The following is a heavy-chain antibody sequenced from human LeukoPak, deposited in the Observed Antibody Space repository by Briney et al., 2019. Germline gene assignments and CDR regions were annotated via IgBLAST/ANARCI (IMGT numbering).Heavy chain of an antibody. Sequence: GASVKVSRKASGYTFTGYYIHWVRQAPGQGLEWMGWINPNSGATNYAQKFQGRVTMTRDTSISTAYMELTRLISDDTAVYYCARGEVATIPHFDYWGQGTLVTVSS. CDR2: INPNSGAT. V-gene: IGHV1-2*02. J-gene: IGHJ4*02. D-gene: IGHD5-12*01. CDR3: ARGEVATIPHFDY. CDR1: GYTFTGYY.